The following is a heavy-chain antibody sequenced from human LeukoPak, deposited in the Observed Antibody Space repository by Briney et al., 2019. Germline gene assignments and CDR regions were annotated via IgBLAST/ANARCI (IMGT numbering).Heavy chain of an antibody. CDR2: IYYSGST. V-gene: IGHV4-59*01. D-gene: IGHD3-16*02. J-gene: IGHJ4*02. CDR1: GGSISSYY. Sequence: PSETLSLTCTVSGGSISSYYWSWIRQPPGKGLEWIGYIYYSGSTNYNPSLKSRVTISVDTSKNQFSLKLSSVTAADTAVYYCARGGYDLSGTFGGVIGLDYWGQGTLVTVSS. CDR3: ARGGYDLSGTFGGVIGLDY.